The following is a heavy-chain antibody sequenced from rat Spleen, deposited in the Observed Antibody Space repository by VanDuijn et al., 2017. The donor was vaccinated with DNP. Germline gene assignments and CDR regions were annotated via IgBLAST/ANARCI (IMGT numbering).Heavy chain of an antibody. CDR1: GYSLTSYG. CDR3: MNVAMDA. Sequence: VQLKESGPGLAQPSQTLSLTCTVSGYSLTSYGVSWARQPPGKGLEWIATISSGGDTYYNSVLKSRLSISRDTSKNQVFLKMNSLQTEDTAIYFCMNVAMDAWGQGTSVTVSS. J-gene: IGHJ4*01. V-gene: IGHV2S12*01. CDR2: ISSGGDT.